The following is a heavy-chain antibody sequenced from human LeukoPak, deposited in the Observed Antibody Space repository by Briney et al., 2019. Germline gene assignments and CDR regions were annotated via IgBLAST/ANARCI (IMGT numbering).Heavy chain of an antibody. J-gene: IGHJ4*02. V-gene: IGHV3-23*01. CDR3: AKGTGKQYYFDY. CDR2: ISGSGGST. CDR1: GFTFSSYA. Sequence: GGSLRLSCAASGFTFSSYAMSWVRQAPGKGLEWVSAISGSGGSTYYADSVKGRFAISRDNSKNTLYLQMNSLRAEDTAVYYCAKGTGKQYYFDYWGQGTLVTVSS. D-gene: IGHD4-11*01.